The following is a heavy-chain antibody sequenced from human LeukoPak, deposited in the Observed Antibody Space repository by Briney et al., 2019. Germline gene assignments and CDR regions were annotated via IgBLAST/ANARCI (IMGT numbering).Heavy chain of an antibody. J-gene: IGHJ4*02. CDR3: AKGDGSFVMDY. CDR2: ISDDGNNK. Sequence: PGGSLRLSCAASGFTFSNYAMHRVRLAPGKGLEWVTIISDDGNNKYYADSVQGRFTISRDNSKNTLYLQMNSLRVEDTAVYYCAKGDGSFVMDYWGQGTLVTVSS. CDR1: GFTFSNYA. D-gene: IGHD3-16*02. V-gene: IGHV3-30-3*01.